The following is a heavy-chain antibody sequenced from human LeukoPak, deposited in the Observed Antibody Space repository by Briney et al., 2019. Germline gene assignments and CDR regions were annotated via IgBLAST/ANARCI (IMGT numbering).Heavy chain of an antibody. J-gene: IGHJ4*02. D-gene: IGHD3-22*01. Sequence: GGSLRLSCAASGFTFSSYAMTWVRQAPGKGLEWVSGISGRGSSTYFADSVKGRFTISRDNSKNTLYLQMNSLRAEDTAVYYCARTGVFYDSSGYLDYWGQGTLVTVSS. CDR2: ISGRGSST. CDR3: ARTGVFYDSSGYLDY. CDR1: GFTFSSYA. V-gene: IGHV3-23*01.